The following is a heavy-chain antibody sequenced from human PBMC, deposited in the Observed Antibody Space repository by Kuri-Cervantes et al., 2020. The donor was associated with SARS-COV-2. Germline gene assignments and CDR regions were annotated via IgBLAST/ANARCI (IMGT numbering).Heavy chain of an antibody. V-gene: IGHV1-2*04. CDR3: ARGEGVRGLMGLFQWRGAGPLDF. Sequence: ASVKVSCKASGYTFTDYYMHWVRQAPGQGFECMGWINPNSGGTNYAQKFQGWVAMPRDTSLSTASMGLSRLRSDDTAVYYCARGEGVRGLMGLFQWRGAGPLDFWGQGTLVTVSS. D-gene: IGHD3-10*01. CDR2: INPNSGGT. J-gene: IGHJ4*02. CDR1: GYTFTDYY.